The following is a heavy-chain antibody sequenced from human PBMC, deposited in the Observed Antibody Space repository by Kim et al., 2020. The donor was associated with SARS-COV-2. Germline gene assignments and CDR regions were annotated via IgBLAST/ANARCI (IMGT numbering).Heavy chain of an antibody. D-gene: IGHD6-19*01. J-gene: IGHJ6*02. CDR3: ARERAVAGTYYYYYGMDV. CDR1: GYTFTSYG. V-gene: IGHV1-18*01. CDR2: ISAYNGNT. Sequence: ASVKVSCKASGYTFTSYGISWVRQAPGQGLEWMGWISAYNGNTNYAQKLQGRVTMTTDTSTSTAYMELRSLRSDDTAVYYCARERAVAGTYYYYYGMDVWGQGTTVTVSS.